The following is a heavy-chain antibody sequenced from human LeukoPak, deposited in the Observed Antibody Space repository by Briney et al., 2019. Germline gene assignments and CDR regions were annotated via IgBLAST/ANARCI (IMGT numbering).Heavy chain of an antibody. D-gene: IGHD5-12*01. CDR1: GFMFSGYS. Sequence: GGSLRLSCAASGFMFSGYSMNWVRQAPGKGLEWVSSISSSSSYIFYADSVKGRFTISRDSAKNSLYLQMNSLRAEDTAVYYCARVSGYGAYFDYWGQGTPVTVSS. CDR3: ARVSGYGAYFDY. J-gene: IGHJ4*02. CDR2: ISSSSSYI. V-gene: IGHV3-21*01.